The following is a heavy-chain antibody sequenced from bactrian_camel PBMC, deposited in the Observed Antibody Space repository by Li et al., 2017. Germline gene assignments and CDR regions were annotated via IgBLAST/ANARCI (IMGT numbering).Heavy chain of an antibody. CDR1: GYTYSPYC. J-gene: IGHJ4*01. CDR3: AARLLNAPFSSYACSRTESWYYY. D-gene: IGHD2*01. Sequence: VQLVESGGGSVQAGGSLRLFCTFSGYTYSPYCLGWFRQAAGKEREVVATIGNPGTTAYADSAKGRFTISKDNAKDTLYLQMTGLKPEDSATYYCAARLLNAPFSSYACSRTESWYYYWGQGTQVTVS. CDR2: IGNPGTT. V-gene: IGHV3S67*01.